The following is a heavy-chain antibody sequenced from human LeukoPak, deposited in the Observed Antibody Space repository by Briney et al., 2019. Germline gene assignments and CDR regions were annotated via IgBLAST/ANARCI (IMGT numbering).Heavy chain of an antibody. D-gene: IGHD6-13*01. CDR2: INHSGST. J-gene: IGHJ4*02. Sequence: TSETLSLTCAVYGGSFSGYYWSWIRQPPGKGLEWIGEINHSGSTNYNPSLKSRVTISVDTSKNQFSLKLSSVTAADTAVYYCARGGWGYIAAAANFDYWGQGTLVTVSS. CDR3: ARGGWGYIAAAANFDY. CDR1: GGSFSGYY. V-gene: IGHV4-34*01.